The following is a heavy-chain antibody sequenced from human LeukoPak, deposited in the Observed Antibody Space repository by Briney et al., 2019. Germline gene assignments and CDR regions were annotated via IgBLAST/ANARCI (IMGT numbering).Heavy chain of an antibody. CDR3: AKLLGTMWPMWGLDV. V-gene: IGHV3-23*01. CDR1: GFTFSSHA. Sequence: SGGSLRLSCAVSGFTFSSHAMNWVRGALGKGLGWIAGINFRSTVTYYADSVKGRFTISRDDSKNTLYLQMNTLSVEDTAVYYCAKLLGTMWPMWGLDVWGQGTTVTVSS. D-gene: IGHD2-8*02. J-gene: IGHJ6*02. CDR2: INFRSTVT.